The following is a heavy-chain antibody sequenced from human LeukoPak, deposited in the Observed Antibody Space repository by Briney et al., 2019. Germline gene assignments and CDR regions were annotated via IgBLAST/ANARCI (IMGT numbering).Heavy chain of an antibody. CDR2: IYPGNSHT. CDR3: ARQVYCGTGSCYGSYYFDY. V-gene: IGHV5-51*01. CDR1: GYSFTTYW. J-gene: IGHJ4*02. D-gene: IGHD2-15*01. Sequence: GESLKISCKGSGYSFTTYWIGWVRQMPGKGLEWMEVIYPGNSHTRDSPSFQGQVTISADKSISTAYLQWSSLKTSDTAMYYCARQVYCGTGSCYGSYYFDYWGQGTLVTVSS.